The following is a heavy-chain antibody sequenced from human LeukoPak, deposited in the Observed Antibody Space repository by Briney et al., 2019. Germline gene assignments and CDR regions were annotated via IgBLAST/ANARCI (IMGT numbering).Heavy chain of an antibody. V-gene: IGHV4-39*07. CDR3: ARSALYIYDSSGYYGFDY. J-gene: IGHJ4*02. CDR2: IYYSWST. CDR1: GGSISSSSYY. Sequence: SETLSLTCTVSGGSISSSSYYWGWIRQPPGKGLEWIGSIYYSWSTYYNPSLKSRVTISVDTSKNQLSLKLSSVTAADTAVYYCARSALYIYDSSGYYGFDYWGQGTLVTVSS. D-gene: IGHD3-22*01.